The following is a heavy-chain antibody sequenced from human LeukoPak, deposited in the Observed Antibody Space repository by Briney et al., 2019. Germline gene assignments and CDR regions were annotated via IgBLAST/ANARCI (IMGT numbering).Heavy chain of an antibody. CDR2: FDPEGGET. Sequence: ASVKVSCKVSGYTLTELSMHWVRQAPGKGLEWMGGFDPEGGETIYAQKFQGRVTMTEDTSTDTAYMELSSLRSEDTAVYYCATDRAITMVRGVIIDAFDIWGQGTMVTVSS. D-gene: IGHD3-10*01. CDR3: ATDRAITMVRGVIIDAFDI. V-gene: IGHV1-24*01. J-gene: IGHJ3*02. CDR1: GYTLTELS.